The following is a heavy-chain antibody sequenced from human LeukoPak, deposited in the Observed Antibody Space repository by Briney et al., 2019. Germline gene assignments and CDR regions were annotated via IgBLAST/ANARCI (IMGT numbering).Heavy chain of an antibody. J-gene: IGHJ4*02. Sequence: SETLSLTCTVSGGSISSGGYYWSWIRQHPVKGLEWVGYIDYSGSIYYNPSLKSRLTISMDTSKKQFSLRLRSVTAADTAVYYCARDPGKDGYNYSFDYWGQGTLVTVSS. CDR1: GGSISSGGYY. D-gene: IGHD5-24*01. CDR2: IDYSGSI. CDR3: ARDPGKDGYNYSFDY. V-gene: IGHV4-31*03.